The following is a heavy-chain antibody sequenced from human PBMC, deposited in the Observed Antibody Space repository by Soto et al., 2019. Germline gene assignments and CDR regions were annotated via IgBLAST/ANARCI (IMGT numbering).Heavy chain of an antibody. D-gene: IGHD6-6*01. Sequence: QVQLVQSGVEVKKPGASVKVSCKASGYTFTDYRMIWVRQAPGQGLEWMGIINPSGGSTDYAPNFQGRVTLTRDSFTSTVYMELSNLRSEDTAVYYCARPAGRLANWFDPWGQGTLVTVPS. CDR3: ARPAGRLANWFDP. CDR2: INPSGGST. J-gene: IGHJ5*02. CDR1: GYTFTDYR. V-gene: IGHV1-46*01.